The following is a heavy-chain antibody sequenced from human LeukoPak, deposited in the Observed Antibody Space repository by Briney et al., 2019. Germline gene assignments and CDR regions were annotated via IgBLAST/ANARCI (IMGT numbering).Heavy chain of an antibody. CDR1: GGSFSGYY. D-gene: IGHD1-1*01. CDR3: ARTRDSGTLDY. CDR2: INHSGST. Sequence: SSETLSLTCAVYGGSFSGYYWSWIRQPPGKGLEWIGEINHSGSTNYNPSLQSRISISVDTSKNQFSLKLNSVTVADTAVYYCARTRDSGTLDYWGQGILVTVSS. J-gene: IGHJ4*02. V-gene: IGHV4-34*01.